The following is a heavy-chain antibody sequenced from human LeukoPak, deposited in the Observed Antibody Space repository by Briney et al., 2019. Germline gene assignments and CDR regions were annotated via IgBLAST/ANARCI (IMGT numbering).Heavy chain of an antibody. V-gene: IGHV4-34*01. CDR2: INHSGST. CDR1: GGSFSGYY. CDR3: ARVFGYCSGGSCYSYDAFDI. Sequence: PSETLSLTCAVYGGSFSGYYWSWIRQPPGKGLEWIGEINHSGSTNYNPSLKSRVTISVDTSKNQFSLKLSSVTAADTAVYYCARVFGYCSGGSCYSYDAFDIWGQGTMVTVSS. D-gene: IGHD2-15*01. J-gene: IGHJ3*02.